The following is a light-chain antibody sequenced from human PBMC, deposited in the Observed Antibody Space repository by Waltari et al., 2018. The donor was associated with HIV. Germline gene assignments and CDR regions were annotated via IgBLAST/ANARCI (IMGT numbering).Light chain of an antibody. CDR3: SSYTSSSTYVV. CDR2: DVS. CDR1: SSDGGGYNY. J-gene: IGLJ2*01. Sequence: QSALTQPASVSGSPGQSITISCTGTSSDGGGYNYVPWYQQHPGKAPKLMIYDVSNRPSGVSNRFSGSKSGNTASLTISGLQAEDEADYYCSSYTSSSTYVVFGGGTKLTVL. V-gene: IGLV2-14*03.